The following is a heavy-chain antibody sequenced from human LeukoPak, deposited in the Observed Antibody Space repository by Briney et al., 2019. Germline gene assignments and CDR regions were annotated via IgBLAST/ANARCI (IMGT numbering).Heavy chain of an antibody. CDR1: GFTFSSYA. CDR3: ARDSTRGVITY. J-gene: IGHJ4*02. V-gene: IGHV3-23*01. D-gene: IGHD3-10*01. CDR2: ISGSGGST. Sequence: GGSLRLSCAVSGFTFSSYAMSGVRQAPGKGLEWVSAISGSGGSTYYADSVKGRFTISRDNAKNSLYLQMNSLRAEDTAVYYCARDSTRGVITYWGQGTLVTVSS.